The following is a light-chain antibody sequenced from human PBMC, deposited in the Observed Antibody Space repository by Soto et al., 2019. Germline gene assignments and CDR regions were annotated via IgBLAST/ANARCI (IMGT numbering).Light chain of an antibody. Sequence: EIVLTQSPATLSLSPGERATLACRASQSFSSYLAWYQQKPGQAPRLLIYDASNRATGIPARFSGSGSGTDFSLTNSSLEPADFAVYYYQQRRNWPPWTFGQGTKVDIK. V-gene: IGKV3-11*01. CDR2: DAS. CDR1: QSFSSY. J-gene: IGKJ1*01. CDR3: QQRRNWPPWT.